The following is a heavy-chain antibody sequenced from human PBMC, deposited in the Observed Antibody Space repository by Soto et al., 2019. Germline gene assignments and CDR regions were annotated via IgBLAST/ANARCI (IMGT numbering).Heavy chain of an antibody. CDR1: GGSFSGYY. J-gene: IGHJ3*02. CDR3: AGGSRDI. V-gene: IGHV4-34*01. Sequence: QVHLQQWGAGLLKPSETLSLTCAVYGGSFSGYYWSWIRQPPGKGLEWLGEISHSGSTNYNPSLKSRVTISVDTSKNQFSLNLNSMTAADTTMYYCAGGSRDIWGQGTMVTVSS. CDR2: ISHSGST.